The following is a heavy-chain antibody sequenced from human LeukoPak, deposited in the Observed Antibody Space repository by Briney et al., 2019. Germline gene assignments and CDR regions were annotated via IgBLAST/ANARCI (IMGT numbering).Heavy chain of an antibody. CDR3: ARLSQQAFDI. CDR2: IDPSGGTT. V-gene: IGHV1-46*01. J-gene: IGHJ3*02. Sequence: GASVKVSCKASGYTFTTYYMHWVRQAPGQGLEWMGIIDPSGGTTSYVQKFQGRVTMTRDTSTSTVYMELSSLRSEDAAVYYCARLSQQAFDIWGQGTMVTVSS. CDR1: GYTFTTYY.